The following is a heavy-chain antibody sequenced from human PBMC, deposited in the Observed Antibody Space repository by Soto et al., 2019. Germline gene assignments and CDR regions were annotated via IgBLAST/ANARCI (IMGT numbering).Heavy chain of an antibody. V-gene: IGHV3-48*03. CDR2: ISGSARTV. D-gene: IGHD6-19*01. J-gene: IGHJ5*02. CDR1: GFAFSEYE. Sequence: PGGSLRLSCRASGFAFSEYEMNWVRQAPGKGLEWLSYISGSARTVSYADSVKGRFTVSRDNAKNSLYLQMNSLRAEDTAAYYCARDPSSGWYWFDPWGQGTLVTVSS. CDR3: ARDPSSGWYWFDP.